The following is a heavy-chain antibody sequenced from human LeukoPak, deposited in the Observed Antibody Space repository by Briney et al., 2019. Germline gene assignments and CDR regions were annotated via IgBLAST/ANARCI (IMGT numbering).Heavy chain of an antibody. Sequence: PSETLSLTCTVSGGSISSGSYYWSWIRQPAGKGLEWIGRIYTSGSTNYNPSLKSRVTISVGTSKNQFSLKLSSVTAADTAVYYCARAPLGGGPIDAFDIWGQGTMVTVSS. V-gene: IGHV4-61*02. CDR2: IYTSGST. D-gene: IGHD1-26*01. J-gene: IGHJ3*02. CDR1: GGSISSGSYY. CDR3: ARAPLGGGPIDAFDI.